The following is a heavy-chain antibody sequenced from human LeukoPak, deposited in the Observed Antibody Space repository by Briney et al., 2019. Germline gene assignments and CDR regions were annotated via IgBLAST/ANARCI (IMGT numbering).Heavy chain of an antibody. D-gene: IGHD6-19*01. Sequence: GGSLRLSCEVSGFTFSGSAMNWVRQAPGKGLEWVSVISGNGGATYYADSVKGRFTNSRDNSKNTLYLQMNSLRAEDTAVYYCAKGGGWYFDGIDIWGHGTMVAVSS. CDR2: ISGNGGAT. J-gene: IGHJ3*02. CDR3: AKGGGWYFDGIDI. CDR1: GFTFSGSA. V-gene: IGHV3-23*01.